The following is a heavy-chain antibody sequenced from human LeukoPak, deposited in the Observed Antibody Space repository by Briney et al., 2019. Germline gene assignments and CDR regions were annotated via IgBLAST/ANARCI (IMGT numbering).Heavy chain of an antibody. CDR2: IYTSGST. V-gene: IGHV4-4*09. J-gene: IGHJ3*02. CDR1: GGSISSYY. Sequence: SEALSLTCTVSGGSISSYYWSWIRQPPGKGLEWIGYIYTSGSTNYNPSLQSRVTISVDTSKNQFSLKLSSVTAADTAVYYCARHRCSSTSCFDAFDIWGQGTMVTVSS. D-gene: IGHD2-2*01. CDR3: ARHRCSSTSCFDAFDI.